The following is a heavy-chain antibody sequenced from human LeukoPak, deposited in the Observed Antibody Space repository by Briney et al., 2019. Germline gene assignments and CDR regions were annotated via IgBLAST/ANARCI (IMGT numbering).Heavy chain of an antibody. CDR1: GGSISSGGYY. Sequence: PSETLSLTCTVSGGSISSGGYYWSWIRQHPGKGLEWIGCIYYSGSTYYNPSLKSRVTISVDTSKNQFSLKLSSVTAADTAVYYCARDRGFGDRITYGMDVWGQGTTVTVSS. J-gene: IGHJ6*02. CDR3: ARDRGFGDRITYGMDV. V-gene: IGHV4-31*03. CDR2: IYYSGST. D-gene: IGHD3-10*01.